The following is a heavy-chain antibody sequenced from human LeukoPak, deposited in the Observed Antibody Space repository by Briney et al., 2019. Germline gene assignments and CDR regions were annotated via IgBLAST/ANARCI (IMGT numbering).Heavy chain of an antibody. CDR2: ISYDGSNK. Sequence: GGSLRLSCAASVFTCSSYAMHWVRQAPGKGLEWVAVISYDGSNKYYADSVKGRFTISRDNSKNTLYLQMNSLRAEDTAVYYCARCTTGTTEIDYWGQGILVTVSS. V-gene: IGHV3-30-3*01. CDR1: VFTCSSYA. J-gene: IGHJ4*02. CDR3: ARCTTGTTEIDY. D-gene: IGHD1-1*01.